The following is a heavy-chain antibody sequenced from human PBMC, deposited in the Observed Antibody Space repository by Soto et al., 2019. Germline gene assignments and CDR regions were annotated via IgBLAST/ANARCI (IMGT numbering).Heavy chain of an antibody. CDR1: GFTFSSYS. CDR2: ISSSGSTI. Sequence: GGSLRLSCAASGFTFSSYSMNWVRQAPGKGLEWVSSISSSGSTIYYADSVKGRFTISRDNSKNTLYLQMNSLRAEDTAVYYCARDLRGYGPDYWGQGTLVTVSS. V-gene: IGHV3-48*01. D-gene: IGHD3-10*01. CDR3: ARDLRGYGPDY. J-gene: IGHJ4*02.